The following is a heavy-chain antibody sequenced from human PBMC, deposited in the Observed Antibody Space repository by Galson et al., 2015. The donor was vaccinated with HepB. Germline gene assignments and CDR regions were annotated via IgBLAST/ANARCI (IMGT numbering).Heavy chain of an antibody. CDR2: IYWDNDK. J-gene: IGHJ5*02. D-gene: IGHD3-22*01. CDR3: SRTYYYDSSHYLDP. CDR1: LFSLTTGGEG. Sequence: PALVKPTQTLTLTCTFLLFSLTTGGEGVGWIRQPPGEAPEWIAAIYWDNDKHYTPSLSSTLTITKYTSTNQVVLTMSNMDPVDTATYYCSRTYYYDSSHYLDPWGQGTPVTVSS. V-gene: IGHV2-5*02.